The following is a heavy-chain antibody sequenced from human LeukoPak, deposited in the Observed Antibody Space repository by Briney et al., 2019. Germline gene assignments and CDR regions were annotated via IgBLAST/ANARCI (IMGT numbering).Heavy chain of an antibody. CDR3: ARNYGSGSPYYYYYYGMDV. Sequence: SETLSLTCAVYGGSFSGYYWSWIRQPPGKGLEWMGEINHSGSTNYNPSLKSRVTISVDTSKNQFSLKLSSVTAADTAVYYCARNYGSGSPYYYYYYGMDVWGQGTTVTVSS. CDR1: GGSFSGYY. J-gene: IGHJ6*02. CDR2: INHSGST. D-gene: IGHD3-10*01. V-gene: IGHV4-34*01.